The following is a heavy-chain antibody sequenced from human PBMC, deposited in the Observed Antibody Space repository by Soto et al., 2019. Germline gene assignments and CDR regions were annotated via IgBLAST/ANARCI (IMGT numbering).Heavy chain of an antibody. J-gene: IGHJ4*02. CDR2: INPKNGAT. CDR1: EYTFTGYF. Sequence: EASVKVSCKASEYTFTGYFVHWVRQAPGQGLEWMGWINPKNGATNYAQKFQDWVSMTRDTSISTAYMELRRLRSDDTAVYYCATNDGGGSGSQLNYWGQGTLVTVSS. D-gene: IGHD6-19*01. CDR3: ATNDGGGSGSQLNY. V-gene: IGHV1-2*04.